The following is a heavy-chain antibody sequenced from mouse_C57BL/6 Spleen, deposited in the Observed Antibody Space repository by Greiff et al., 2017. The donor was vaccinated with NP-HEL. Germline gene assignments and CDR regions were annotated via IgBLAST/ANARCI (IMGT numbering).Heavy chain of an antibody. CDR2: INPNNGGT. Sequence: VQLQQSGPELVKPGASVKMSCKASGYTFTDYNMHWVKQSHGKSLEWIGYINPNNGGTSYNQKFKGKATLTVNKSSSPAYMALRSLTSDDSAVSYCARSHYYAMDYWGHGTSVTVSS. CDR1: GYTFTDYN. J-gene: IGHJ4*01. CDR3: ARSHYYAMDY. V-gene: IGHV1-22*01.